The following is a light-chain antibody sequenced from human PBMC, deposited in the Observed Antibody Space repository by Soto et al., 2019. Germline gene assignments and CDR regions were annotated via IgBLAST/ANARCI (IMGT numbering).Light chain of an antibody. CDR2: GAS. CDR1: QSVSSDY. Sequence: EIVLTQSPGTLSLSPGERATLSCRASQSVSSDYLAWYQQKPGQGPRLLIYGASNRATGIPDRFSGSGSGTDFTLTISRLEPEDFAVYYCQQYRSSFTFVPGTTVDIK. CDR3: QQYRSSFT. V-gene: IGKV3-20*01. J-gene: IGKJ3*01.